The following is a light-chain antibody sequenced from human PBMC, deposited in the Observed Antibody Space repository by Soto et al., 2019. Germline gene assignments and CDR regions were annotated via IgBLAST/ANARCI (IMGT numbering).Light chain of an antibody. V-gene: IGLV2-14*01. J-gene: IGLJ3*02. Sequence: QSALTQPASVSGSPGQSITISCTGSNSAVGAYNFVSWYQQHPGKAPKLMIYEVSNRPSGVSNRFSGSKSGNTASLTISGLQAEDEADYYCNSYTSTSARVFGGGTKVTVL. CDR1: NSAVGAYNF. CDR3: NSYTSTSARV. CDR2: EVS.